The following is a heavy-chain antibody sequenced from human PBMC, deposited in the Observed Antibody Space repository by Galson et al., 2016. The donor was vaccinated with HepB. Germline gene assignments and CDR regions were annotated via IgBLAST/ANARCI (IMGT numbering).Heavy chain of an antibody. CDR1: GDSLTSGSYS. J-gene: IGHJ4*02. CDR3: TRGPSLVRAYGESISYFDN. V-gene: IGHV4-30-2*01. Sequence: TLSLTCAVSGDSLTSGSYSWSWIRQPPGKGLEWIGHVLKSGATYYNPSLKSRATISLDRSRNHFSLRLSSVTAADTAMYFCTRGPSLVRAYGESISYFDNWGQGTPVTVPS. CDR2: VLKSGAT. D-gene: IGHD3-3*01.